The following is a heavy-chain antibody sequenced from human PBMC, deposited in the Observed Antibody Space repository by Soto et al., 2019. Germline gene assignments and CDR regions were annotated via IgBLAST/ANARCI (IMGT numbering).Heavy chain of an antibody. V-gene: IGHV3-7*01. CDR3: ARRGYCTNGVCYAFDI. D-gene: IGHD2-8*01. J-gene: IGHJ3*02. CDR2: IKKDGSEK. CDR1: GFTFSSYW. Sequence: GGSLRLSCAASGFTFSSYWMSWVRQAPGKGLEWVANIKKDGSEKYYVDSVKGRFTISRDNAKNSLYLQMNSLRAEDTAVYYCARRGYCTNGVCYAFDIWGQGTMVTVSS.